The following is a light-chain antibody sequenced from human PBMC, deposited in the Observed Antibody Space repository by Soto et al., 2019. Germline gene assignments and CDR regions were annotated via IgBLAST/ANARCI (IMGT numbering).Light chain of an antibody. J-gene: IGKJ1*01. V-gene: IGKV3-20*01. CDR3: LHYGTAQWT. CDR2: GAS. CDR1: QSVTRSS. Sequence: EVVLTQSPATLSLSPGERATLSCRASQSVTRSSLAWYQQKPGQSTRLLISGASSRATGIPARFSGGGSGTDFIFNITSLEPEDFAMYYCLHYGTAQWTFGQGTKVDI.